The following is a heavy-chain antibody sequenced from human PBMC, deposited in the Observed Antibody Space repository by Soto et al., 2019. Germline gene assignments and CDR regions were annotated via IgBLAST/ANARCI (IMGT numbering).Heavy chain of an antibody. V-gene: IGHV1-69*13. D-gene: IGHD2-15*01. CDR1: GGTFSSYA. Sequence: SVKVSCKASGGTFSSYAISWVRQAPGQGLEWMGGIIPIFGTANYAQKFQGGVTITADESTSTAYMELSSLRSEDTAVYYCARGKVAATLNWFDPWGQGTLVTVSS. CDR3: ARGKVAATLNWFDP. J-gene: IGHJ5*02. CDR2: IIPIFGTA.